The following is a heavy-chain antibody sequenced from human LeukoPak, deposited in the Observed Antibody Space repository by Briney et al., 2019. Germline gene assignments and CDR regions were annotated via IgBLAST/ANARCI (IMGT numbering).Heavy chain of an antibody. Sequence: PGGSLRLSCAASGFTFSSYSMNWVRQAPGKGLEWVSYISSSSSTIYYADSVKGRFTISRDNAKNSLYLQMNSLRAEDTAVYYCARDHLDYDFWSGYAYYFDHWGQGTLVTVSS. CDR1: GFTFSSYS. D-gene: IGHD3-3*01. J-gene: IGHJ4*02. CDR3: ARDHLDYDFWSGYAYYFDH. CDR2: ISSSSSTI. V-gene: IGHV3-48*01.